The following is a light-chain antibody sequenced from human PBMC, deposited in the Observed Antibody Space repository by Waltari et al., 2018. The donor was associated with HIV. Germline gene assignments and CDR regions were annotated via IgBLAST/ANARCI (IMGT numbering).Light chain of an antibody. CDR2: WAS. Sequence: DIVLTQSPDSLAVSLGERATINCKSSQSVLFSSNNKNYLAWYQQKSGQAPKLLVSWASTRESGVPDRCSGSGSGTDFTLTISGLQAEDVAAYYCQQYYSSPRTFGQGTKVEIK. CDR1: QSVLFSSNNKNY. CDR3: QQYYSSPRT. J-gene: IGKJ1*01. V-gene: IGKV4-1*01.